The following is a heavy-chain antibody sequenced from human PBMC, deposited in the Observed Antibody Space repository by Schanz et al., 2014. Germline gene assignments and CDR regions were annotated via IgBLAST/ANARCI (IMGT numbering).Heavy chain of an antibody. CDR2: INPDSGDT. J-gene: IGHJ4*02. Sequence: QVQLVQSGAEVKKPGASVRVSCKVSGYAFTTYGISWLRQAPGQGLEWMGWINPDSGDTNYVQNFQGRVTMTRDTSITTAYMDLSRLTSDDTAVYYCARVYRWQHILGHFDSWGQGSLVTVSS. CDR3: ARVYRWQHILGHFDS. CDR1: GYAFTTYG. V-gene: IGHV1-2*02. D-gene: IGHD6-13*01.